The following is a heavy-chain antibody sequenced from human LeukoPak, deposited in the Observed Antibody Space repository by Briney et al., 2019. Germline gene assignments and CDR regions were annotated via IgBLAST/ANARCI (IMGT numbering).Heavy chain of an antibody. CDR3: ARGVVPAGAYYYYYMDV. CDR2: IYYSGST. Sequence: PSETLSLTCTVSGGSISSGGYYWSWIRQHPGKGLEWIGYIYYSGSTYYNPSLKSRVTISVDTSKNQFSLKLSSVTAADTAVYYCARGVVPAGAYYYYYMDVWGKGTTVTVSS. CDR1: GGSISSGGYY. J-gene: IGHJ6*03. V-gene: IGHV4-31*03. D-gene: IGHD2-2*01.